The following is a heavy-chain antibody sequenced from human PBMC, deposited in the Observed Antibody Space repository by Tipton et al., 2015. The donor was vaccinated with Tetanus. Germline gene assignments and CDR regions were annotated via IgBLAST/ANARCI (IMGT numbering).Heavy chain of an antibody. CDR1: GLFFKNAW. D-gene: IGHD3-9*01. J-gene: IGHJ4*02. Sequence: SLRLSCATSGLFFKNAWMNWVRQAPGKGLEWVGRIKNKADGGTTDYSARVKDRISISRDDSKDTLFLQMNSHKTEDTAGYYCTTSGRGGSGYRVDYRGRGTLVVVSS. CDR3: TTSGRGGSGYRVDY. CDR2: IKNKADGGTT. V-gene: IGHV3-15*07.